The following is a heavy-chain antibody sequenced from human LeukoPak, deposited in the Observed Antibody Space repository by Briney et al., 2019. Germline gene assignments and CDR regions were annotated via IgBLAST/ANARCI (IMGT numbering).Heavy chain of an antibody. D-gene: IGHD5-12*01. Sequence: SETLSLTCTVSGGSISSYYWSWIRQPPGKGLEWIGYIYYSGSTNYNPPLKSRITISVDTSKNQFSLKLSSVTAADTAVYYCARSRSRGYSGDFDYWGQGTLVTVSS. CDR2: IYYSGST. CDR3: ARSRSRGYSGDFDY. CDR1: GGSISSYY. V-gene: IGHV4-59*01. J-gene: IGHJ4*02.